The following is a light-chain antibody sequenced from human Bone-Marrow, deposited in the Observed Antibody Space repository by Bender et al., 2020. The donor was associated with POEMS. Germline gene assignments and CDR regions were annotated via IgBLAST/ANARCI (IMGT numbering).Light chain of an antibody. CDR3: SSYTTSSTWV. V-gene: IGLV2-14*03. Sequence: QSALTQPASVSGSPGQSITLSCTGAIDDIGSYNYVSWYQQHPGKAPKLMIYDVNNRPSGVSNRFSGSKSGSTASLNISGLQADDEADYYCSSYTTSSTWVFGGGTKLTVL. CDR1: IDDIGSYNY. J-gene: IGLJ3*02. CDR2: DVN.